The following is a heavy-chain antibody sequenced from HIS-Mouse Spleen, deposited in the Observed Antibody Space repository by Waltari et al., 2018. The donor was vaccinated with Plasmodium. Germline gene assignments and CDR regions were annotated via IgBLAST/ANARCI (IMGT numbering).Heavy chain of an antibody. Sequence: EVQLVESGGGLVQPGGSLILSCAASGFTFISYWMSWVRQAPGKGLEWVANIKQDGSEKYYVDSLKGRFTISRDNAKNSLYLQMNSLRAEDTAVYYCASSWYWYFDLWGRGTLVTVSS. CDR3: ASSWYWYFDL. D-gene: IGHD6-13*01. V-gene: IGHV3-7*01. CDR2: IKQDGSEK. J-gene: IGHJ2*01. CDR1: GFTFISYW.